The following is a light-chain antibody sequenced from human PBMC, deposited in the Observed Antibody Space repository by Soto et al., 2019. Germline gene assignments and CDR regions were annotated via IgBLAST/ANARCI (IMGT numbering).Light chain of an antibody. V-gene: IGLV2-14*01. CDR3: SSYTSSSTRRVV. CDR1: STDVGTYNY. Sequence: QSALTPPASVSGSPGQSITISCTGSSTDVGTYNYVSWYQQHPGNAPKLIIYEVRNRPSGVSNRVSGSKSGNTASLTISGLQAEDEADYYCSSYTSSSTRRVVFGGGTKVTVL. J-gene: IGLJ2*01. CDR2: EVR.